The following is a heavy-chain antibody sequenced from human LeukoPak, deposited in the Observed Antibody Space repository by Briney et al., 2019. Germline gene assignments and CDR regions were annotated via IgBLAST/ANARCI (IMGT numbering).Heavy chain of an antibody. J-gene: IGHJ4*02. V-gene: IGHV4-38-2*01. Sequence: SETQSLTCAVSGYSISSGYYWGWIRQPPGKGLEWIGSIYHSGSTYYNPSLKSRVTISVDTSKNQFSLKLSSVTAADTAVYYCARRGYSSSYYFDYWGQGTLVTVSS. CDR1: GYSISSGYY. CDR2: IYHSGST. D-gene: IGHD6-6*01. CDR3: ARRGYSSSYYFDY.